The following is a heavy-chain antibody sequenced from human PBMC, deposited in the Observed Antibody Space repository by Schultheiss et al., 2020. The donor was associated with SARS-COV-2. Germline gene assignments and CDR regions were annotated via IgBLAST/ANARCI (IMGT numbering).Heavy chain of an antibody. D-gene: IGHD3-22*01. J-gene: IGHJ3*02. CDR1: GGSISSYY. CDR3: AREWLPYDAFDI. CDR2: IYTSGST. Sequence: SQTLSLTCTVSGGSISSYYWSWIRQPPGKGLEWIGRIYTSGSTNYNPSLKSRVTISVDTSKNQFSLKLSSVTAADTAVYYCAREWLPYDAFDIWGQGTMVTVAS. V-gene: IGHV4-4*08.